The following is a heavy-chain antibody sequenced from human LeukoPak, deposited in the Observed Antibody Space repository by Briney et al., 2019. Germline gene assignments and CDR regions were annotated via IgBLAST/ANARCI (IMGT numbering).Heavy chain of an antibody. CDR1: GFTFSDYY. J-gene: IGHJ6*02. Sequence: PGGSLRLSCAASGFTFSDYYMSWIRQAPGKGLEWVSYISSSSSTIYYADSVKGRFTISRDNAKNSLYLQMNSLRDEDTAVYYCARDRNVVVPAATLLYYYYYGMDVWGQGTTVTVSS. V-gene: IGHV3-11*04. CDR2: ISSSSSTI. D-gene: IGHD2-2*01. CDR3: ARDRNVVVPAATLLYYYYYGMDV.